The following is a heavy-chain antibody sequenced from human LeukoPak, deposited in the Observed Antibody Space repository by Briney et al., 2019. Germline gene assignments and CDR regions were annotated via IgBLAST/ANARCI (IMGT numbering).Heavy chain of an antibody. J-gene: IGHJ3*02. CDR2: ISAYNGNT. Sequence: GASVKVSCKASGYTFTSYGISWVRQAPGQGLEWMGWISAYNGNTNYAQKLQGRVTMTTDTSTSTAYMELRSLRSDDTAVYYCARDLSSDDGYYYDSSGFRGDAFDIWGQGTMVTVSS. CDR1: GYTFTSYG. CDR3: ARDLSSDDGYYYDSSGFRGDAFDI. D-gene: IGHD3-22*01. V-gene: IGHV1-18*01.